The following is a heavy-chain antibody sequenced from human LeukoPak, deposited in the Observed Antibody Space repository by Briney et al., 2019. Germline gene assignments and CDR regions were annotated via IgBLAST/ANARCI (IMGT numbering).Heavy chain of an antibody. CDR3: ARLSIIAAASFDY. V-gene: IGHV4-30-4*01. Sequence: PSETLSLTCTVSGGSISSGDYYWSWIRQPPGKGLEWIGYIYYSGSTYYNPSLKSRVTISVDTSKNQFSLKLSSVTAADTAVYYCARLSIIAAASFDYWGQGTLVTVSS. D-gene: IGHD6-13*01. CDR1: GGSISSGDYY. J-gene: IGHJ4*02. CDR2: IYYSGST.